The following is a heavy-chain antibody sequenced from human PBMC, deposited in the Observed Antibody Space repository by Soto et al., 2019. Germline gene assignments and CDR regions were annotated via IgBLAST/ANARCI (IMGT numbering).Heavy chain of an antibody. V-gene: IGHV3-48*01. CDR1: GFIFNSYS. D-gene: IGHD1-26*01. J-gene: IGHJ4*02. CDR3: ASSASPDAY. Sequence: ESVGGLVQPGGSLRLSCVASGFIFNSYSMNWVRQAPGKGLEWISYINSGSTSVFYADSVKGRFTISRDNAKNSLYLQMNSLRAEDTAVYYCASSASPDAYWGQGTLVTVSS. CDR2: INSGSTSV.